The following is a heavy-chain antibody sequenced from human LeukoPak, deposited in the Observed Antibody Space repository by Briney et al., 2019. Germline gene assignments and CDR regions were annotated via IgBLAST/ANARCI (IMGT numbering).Heavy chain of an antibody. Sequence: RGSLRDSCAASGFTFSSYVMRWGRPATGKGLGWVSAIGTAGDTYYPGSVNGRFTISREKAKNSLNLQMDSLRAGDTAVYYCARAKFHSGLVFGYRGPGTLVTVSS. J-gene: IGHJ4*02. D-gene: IGHD5-12*01. CDR3: ARAKFHSGLVFGY. CDR1: GFTFSSYV. CDR2: IGTAGDT. V-gene: IGHV3-13*01.